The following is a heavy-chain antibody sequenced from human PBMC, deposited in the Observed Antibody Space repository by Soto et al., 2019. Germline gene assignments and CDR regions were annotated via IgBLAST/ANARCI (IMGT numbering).Heavy chain of an antibody. Sequence: ASVKVSYKASGYTFTGYYMHWVRQAPGQGLEWMGWINPNSGGTNYAQKFQGWVTMTRDTSISTAYMELSRLRSDDTAVYYCAREVPAAMGGEAFDIWGQGTMVTVPS. CDR2: INPNSGGT. D-gene: IGHD2-2*01. CDR1: GYTFTGYY. CDR3: AREVPAAMGGEAFDI. J-gene: IGHJ3*02. V-gene: IGHV1-2*04.